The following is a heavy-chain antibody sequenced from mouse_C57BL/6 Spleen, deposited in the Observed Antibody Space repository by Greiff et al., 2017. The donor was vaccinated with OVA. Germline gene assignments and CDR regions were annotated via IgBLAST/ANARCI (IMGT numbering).Heavy chain of an antibody. CDR2: IIYDGSST. J-gene: IGHJ2*01. Sequence: EVKVVESAGGLVQPGRSMKLSCTASGFTFSDYYMAWVRQVPEKGLEWVANIIYDGSSTYYLDSLKGRFIISRDNAKNILYLQMSSLKSEDTATYYCARGGYGRDFDYWGQGTTLTVSS. V-gene: IGHV5-16*01. CDR3: ARGGYGRDFDY. CDR1: GFTFSDYY. D-gene: IGHD1-1*01.